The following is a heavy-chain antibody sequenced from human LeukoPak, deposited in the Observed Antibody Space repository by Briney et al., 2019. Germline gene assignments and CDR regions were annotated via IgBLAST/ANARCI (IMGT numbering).Heavy chain of an antibody. CDR3: AKDILGWSFDT. D-gene: IGHD4-23*01. J-gene: IGHJ4*02. CDR2: ISGSASST. Sequence: GGSLRLSCAASGFTFSNYAMSWVRQAPGKGLEWVSAISGSASSTYHADSVKGRFTISRDNSKNTLYLQMNSLRDEDTALYYCAKDILGWSFDTWGQGTLVTVSS. V-gene: IGHV3-23*01. CDR1: GFTFSNYA.